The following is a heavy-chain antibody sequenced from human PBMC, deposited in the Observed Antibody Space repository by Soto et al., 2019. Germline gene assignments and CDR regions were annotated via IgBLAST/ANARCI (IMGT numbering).Heavy chain of an antibody. D-gene: IGHD3-10*02. CDR1: GFTFGGYW. V-gene: IGHV3-7*01. J-gene: IGHJ6*02. CDR2: IHQEGTEK. CDR3: ALIAVRTLYNGLDV. Sequence: VQLVESGGGLVQPGGSLRLSCAASGFTFGGYWMSWVRQAPGKGLEWVANIHQEGTEKYYVDSVKGRFTISRDNAKDSLYLQMNRLRADDTAVYYCALIAVRTLYNGLDVWGQGTTVTVFS.